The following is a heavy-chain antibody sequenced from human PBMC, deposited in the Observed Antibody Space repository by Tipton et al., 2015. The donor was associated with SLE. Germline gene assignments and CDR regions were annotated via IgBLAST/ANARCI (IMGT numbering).Heavy chain of an antibody. V-gene: IGHV6-1*01. Sequence: PGLVKPSQTLSLTCAISGDSVSSNSAAWNWIRQSPSRGLEWLGRTYYRSKWYNDYAVSVKSRITINPDTSKNQFSLKLSSVTAADTAVYYCARESTTNSGWYDYWGQGTLVTVSS. CDR2: TYYRSKWYN. D-gene: IGHD6-19*01. CDR3: ARESTTNSGWYDY. J-gene: IGHJ4*02. CDR1: GDSVSSNSAA.